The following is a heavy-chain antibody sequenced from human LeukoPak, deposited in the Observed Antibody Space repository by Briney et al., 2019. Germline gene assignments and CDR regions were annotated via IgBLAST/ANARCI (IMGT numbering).Heavy chain of an antibody. J-gene: IGHJ4*02. CDR1: GFTFSNAW. D-gene: IGHD3-10*01. V-gene: IGHV3-15*01. CDR3: FGHSVDY. Sequence: AGGSLRLSCARSGFTFSNAWMSWVRQAPGKGLEWVGCIKSKTDGGTTDYAAPVKGRFTISRDDSKNTLYLQMNSLKTEDTAVYYCFGHSVDYWGQGTLVTVSS. CDR2: IKSKTDGGTT.